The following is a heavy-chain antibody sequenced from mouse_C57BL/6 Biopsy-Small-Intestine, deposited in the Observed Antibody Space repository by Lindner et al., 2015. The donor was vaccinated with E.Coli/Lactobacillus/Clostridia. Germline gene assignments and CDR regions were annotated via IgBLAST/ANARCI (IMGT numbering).Heavy chain of an antibody. J-gene: IGHJ1*03. CDR1: GYAFTNYL. CDR3: ARGLRRVFDV. Sequence: VQLQESGAELVRPGTSVKVSCKASGYAFTNYLIEWVKQRPGQGLEWIGVINPGSGGTNYNEKFKGKATLTADKSSSTAYMQLGSLTSEDSAVYFCARGLRRVFDVWGTGTTVTVSS. CDR2: INPGSGGT. V-gene: IGHV1-54*01. D-gene: IGHD6-1*01.